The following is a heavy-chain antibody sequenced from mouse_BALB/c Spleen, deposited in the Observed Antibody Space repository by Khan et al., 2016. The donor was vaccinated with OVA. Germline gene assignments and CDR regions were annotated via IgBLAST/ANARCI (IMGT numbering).Heavy chain of an antibody. CDR2: ISYSGVT. V-gene: IGHV3-2*02. CDR1: GYSITSGYA. CDR3: ARGNYYGYYFDY. D-gene: IGHD1-1*01. J-gene: IGHJ2*01. Sequence: SGPGLVKPSQSLSLTCTVTGYSITSGYAWNWIRQFPGNKLEWMGYISYSGVTSYTPSLKSRISITRDTSKNQFFLQLNSVTTEDTATYYCARGNYYGYYFDYWGQGTTLTVSA.